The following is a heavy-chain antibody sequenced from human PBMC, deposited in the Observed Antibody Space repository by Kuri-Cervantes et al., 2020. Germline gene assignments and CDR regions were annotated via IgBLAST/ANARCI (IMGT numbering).Heavy chain of an antibody. CDR3: ARGHELLWFGEPIWGNAFDI. CDR1: GGPFSGYY. V-gene: IGHV4-34*01. Sequence: LETLSLTCAVYGGPFSGYYWSWIRQPPGKGLEWIGEINHSGSTNYNPSLKSRVTISVDTSKNQFSLKLSSVTAADTAVYYCARGHELLWFGEPIWGNAFDIWGQGTMVTVSS. J-gene: IGHJ3*02. D-gene: IGHD3-10*01. CDR2: INHSGST.